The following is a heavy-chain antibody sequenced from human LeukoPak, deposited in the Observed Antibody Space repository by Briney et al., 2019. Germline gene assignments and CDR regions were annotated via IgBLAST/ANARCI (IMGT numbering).Heavy chain of an antibody. CDR1: GYSFTNYG. CDR3: ARQLDYYDKRDY. CDR2: IDPSDSYS. J-gene: IGHJ4*02. Sequence: GESLKISCKGSGYSFTNYGISWVRQMPGKGLEGMGRIDPSDSYSNYGPSFQGHVTISADRSISTAYLQWRSLKASDTAMYYCARQLDYYDKRDYWGQGTLVTVAS. V-gene: IGHV5-10-1*01. D-gene: IGHD3-22*01.